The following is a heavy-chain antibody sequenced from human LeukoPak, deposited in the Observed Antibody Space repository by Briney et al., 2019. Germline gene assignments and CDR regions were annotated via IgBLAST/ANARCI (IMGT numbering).Heavy chain of an antibody. CDR3: ARESEDSSSWYSGSDFDY. Sequence: PGRSLRLSCAASGSTFSSYAMHWVRQAPGKGLEWVAVISYDGSNKYYADSVKGRFTISRDNSKNTLYLQMNSLRAEDTAVYYCARESEDSSSWYSGSDFDYWGQGTLVTVSS. J-gene: IGHJ4*02. CDR2: ISYDGSNK. V-gene: IGHV3-30-3*01. D-gene: IGHD6-13*01. CDR1: GSTFSSYA.